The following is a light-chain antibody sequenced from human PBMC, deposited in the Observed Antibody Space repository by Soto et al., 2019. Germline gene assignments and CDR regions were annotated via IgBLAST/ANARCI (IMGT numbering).Light chain of an antibody. Sequence: EIRLKQSPATLSFSPGERATLSCRARQSVSSYLAWYQQKPGQAPRLLIYDASNRATGIPARFSGSGSGTDFTLTISSLEPEDFAVYYCQQRSIWPWTFGQGTKVDI. CDR3: QQRSIWPWT. J-gene: IGKJ1*01. CDR2: DAS. V-gene: IGKV3-11*01. CDR1: QSVSSY.